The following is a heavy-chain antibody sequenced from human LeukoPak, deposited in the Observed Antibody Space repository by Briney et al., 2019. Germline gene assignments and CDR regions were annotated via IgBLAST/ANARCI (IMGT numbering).Heavy chain of an antibody. V-gene: IGHV4-39*01. Sequence: SETLSLTCTVSGGSISSGSYYWGWIRQPPGKGLEWIGSIHYTGSTYYNPSLKSRATISVDTSKNQFSLKLSSVTAADTAVYSCARHGGSGWYGGWFDPWGQGTLVTVSS. J-gene: IGHJ5*02. CDR3: ARHGGSGWYGGWFDP. CDR1: GGSISSGSYY. CDR2: IHYTGST. D-gene: IGHD6-19*01.